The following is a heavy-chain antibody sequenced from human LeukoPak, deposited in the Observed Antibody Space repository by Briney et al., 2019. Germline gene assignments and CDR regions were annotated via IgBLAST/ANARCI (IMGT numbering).Heavy chain of an antibody. D-gene: IGHD3-10*01. CDR3: AREGGSGSSHFDY. CDR2: IWYDGSNK. J-gene: IGHJ4*02. V-gene: IGHV3-33*01. CDR1: GFTFSSYG. Sequence: PGGSLRLSCAASGFTFSSYGMHWVRQAPGKGLEWVAVIWYDGSNKYYADSVKGRFTISRDNSKNTLYLQMNSLRAEDTAVYYRAREGGSGSSHFDYWGQGTLVTVSS.